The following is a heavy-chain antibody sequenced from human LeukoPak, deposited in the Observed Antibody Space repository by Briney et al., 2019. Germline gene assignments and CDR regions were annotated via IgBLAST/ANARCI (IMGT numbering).Heavy chain of an antibody. CDR3: AREGYYDSRAYGFDL. CDR2: IYSGGST. CDR1: GFTVSSKY. J-gene: IGHJ2*01. Sequence: GSLRLSCAASGFTVSSKYMSWVRQAPGKGLDWVSVIYSGGSTYYADSVKGRFTISRDNSKNTLYLQMNSLRAEDTAVYYCAREGYYDSRAYGFDLWGRGTLVTVSS. V-gene: IGHV3-66*01. D-gene: IGHD3-22*01.